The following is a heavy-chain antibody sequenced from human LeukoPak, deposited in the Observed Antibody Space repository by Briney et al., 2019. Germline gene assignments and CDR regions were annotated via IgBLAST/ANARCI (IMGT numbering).Heavy chain of an antibody. D-gene: IGHD3-3*01. J-gene: IGHJ4*02. Sequence: GGSLRLSCAASGFTVSSNYMSWVRQAPGKGLEWVSVIYSGGSTYYADSVKGRFTISRDNSKSTLYLQMNSLRAEDTAVYYCTTDPSRVVILSYWGQGTLDTVSS. CDR3: TTDPSRVVILSY. CDR2: IYSGGST. V-gene: IGHV3-66*01. CDR1: GFTVSSNY.